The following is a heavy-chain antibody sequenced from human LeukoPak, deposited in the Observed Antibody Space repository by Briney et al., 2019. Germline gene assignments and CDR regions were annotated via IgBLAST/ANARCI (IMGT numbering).Heavy chain of an antibody. Sequence: GGSLRLSCAASGFTFSSYEMNWVRQAPGKGLEWVSSISSSSSYIYYADSVKGRFTISRDNAKNSLYLQMNSLRAEDTAVYYCAGDCGGDCYPLNWFDPWGQGTLVTVSS. J-gene: IGHJ5*02. CDR1: GFTFSSYE. CDR2: ISSSSSYI. CDR3: AGDCGGDCYPLNWFDP. D-gene: IGHD2-21*02. V-gene: IGHV3-21*01.